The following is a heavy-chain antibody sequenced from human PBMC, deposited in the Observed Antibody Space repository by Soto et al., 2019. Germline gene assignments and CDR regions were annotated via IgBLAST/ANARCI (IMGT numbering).Heavy chain of an antibody. CDR1: GGTISGYY. CDR2: IYSSGNT. D-gene: IGHD3-3*01. J-gene: IGHJ5*02. V-gene: IGHV4-4*07. Sequence: PSETLSLTYSVSGGTISGYYWTWIRQPAGKGLEWIGRIYSSGNTKYDPSLQSRVTMSLDTSNSQFSLRLTSVTAADTAVYYCARGQRFSDWFDPWGQGTLVTVSS. CDR3: ARGQRFSDWFDP.